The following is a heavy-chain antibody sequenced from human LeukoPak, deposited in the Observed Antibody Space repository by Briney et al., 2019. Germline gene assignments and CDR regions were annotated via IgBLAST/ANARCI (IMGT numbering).Heavy chain of an antibody. CDR3: ARVTTGTTGYYYYYMDV. CDR2: INPNSGGT. D-gene: IGHD1-1*01. V-gene: IGHV1-2*02. J-gene: IGHJ6*03. Sequence: GASVKVSCKASGYTFTGYYMHWVRQAPGQGLEWMGWINPNSGGTNYAQKFQGRVTMTRDTSISTAYMELSRLRSDDTAVYYCARVTTGTTGYYYYYMDVWGKGTTVTVSS. CDR1: GYTFTGYY.